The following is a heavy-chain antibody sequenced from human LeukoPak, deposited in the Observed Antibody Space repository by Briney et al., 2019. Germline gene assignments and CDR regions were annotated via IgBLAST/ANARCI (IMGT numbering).Heavy chain of an antibody. V-gene: IGHV4-30-2*01. Sequence: SETLSLTCTVSGGSISSGGYYWSWIRQPPGKGLEWIGYIYHSGSTYYNPSLKSRVTISVDRSKNQFSLKLSSVTAADTAVYYCARGTQVLAFDIWGQGTMVTVSS. D-gene: IGHD1-1*01. CDR1: GGSISSGGYY. CDR3: ARGTQVLAFDI. J-gene: IGHJ3*02. CDR2: IYHSGST.